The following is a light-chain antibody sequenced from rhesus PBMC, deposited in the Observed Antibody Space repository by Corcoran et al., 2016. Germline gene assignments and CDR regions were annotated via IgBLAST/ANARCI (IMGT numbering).Light chain of an antibody. J-gene: IGKJ1*01. CDR2: AES. V-gene: IGKV1-33*02. CDR3: QQHHSYPRT. Sequence: DIQMTQSPSSLSASVGDRVTITCQASQGISSWLAWYQQKPGKAPKLLIYAESSLQSGVPSRFRGSGSWTDFTLPISSLQPEDFATYYCQQHHSYPRTFGQGTKVEIK. CDR1: QGISSW.